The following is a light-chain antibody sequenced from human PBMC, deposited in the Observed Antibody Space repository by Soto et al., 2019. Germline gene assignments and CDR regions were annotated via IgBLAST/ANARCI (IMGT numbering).Light chain of an antibody. J-gene: IGKJ2*01. CDR1: QSISHF. CDR2: AAS. V-gene: IGKV1-39*01. CDR3: QQSYNNPRT. Sequence: DIQMTQSPSSLSASVGDSVTITCRASQSISHFLNWYQQKPGKAPKLLIYAASTLESGVPSSFRCTASRTDFTLTISSLLPEDFATYYCQQSYNNPRTFGQGTILEIK.